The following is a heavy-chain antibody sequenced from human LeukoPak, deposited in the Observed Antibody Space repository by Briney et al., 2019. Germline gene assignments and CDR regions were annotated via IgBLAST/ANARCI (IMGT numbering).Heavy chain of an antibody. CDR3: ARGLLPMSNWFDP. V-gene: IGHV1-2*02. CDR1: GYTVTGYY. Sequence: ASVKLCCTASGYTVTGYYMPWVRRSPGQRLEWWGWINPATVGTNYAQKFQGRVTMTRDTSISTAYMELSSLRSDDTPVYYCARGLLPMSNWFDPWGQGTLVTVSS. J-gene: IGHJ5*02. D-gene: IGHD3-22*01. CDR2: INPATVGT.